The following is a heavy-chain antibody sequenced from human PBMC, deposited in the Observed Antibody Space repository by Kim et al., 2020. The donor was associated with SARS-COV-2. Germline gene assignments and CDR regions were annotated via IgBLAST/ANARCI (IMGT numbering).Heavy chain of an antibody. Sequence: GGSLRLSCAASGFTFSNAWMSWVRQAPGKGLEWVGRIKSKTDGGTTDYAAPVKGRFTISRDDSKNTLYLQMNSLKTEDTAVYYCTTGGGCAFGGVIVNYWGQGTLVTVSS. J-gene: IGHJ4*02. CDR3: TTGGGCAFGGVIVNY. CDR2: IKSKTDGGTT. CDR1: GFTFSNAW. D-gene: IGHD3-16*02. V-gene: IGHV3-15*01.